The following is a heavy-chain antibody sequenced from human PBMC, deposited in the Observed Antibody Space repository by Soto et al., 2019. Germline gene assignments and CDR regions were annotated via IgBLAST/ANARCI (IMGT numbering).Heavy chain of an antibody. CDR1: GYTFTGYY. V-gene: IGHV1-2*04. CDR3: ARENCSSTSCTTNYYYYGMDV. J-gene: IGHJ6*02. D-gene: IGHD2-2*01. Sequence: ASVKVSCKASGYTFTGYYMHLVRQAPGQGLEWMGWINPNSGGTNYAQKFQGWVTMTRDTSISTAYMELSRLRSDDTAVYYCARENCSSTSCTTNYYYYGMDVWGQGTTVTVSS. CDR2: INPNSGGT.